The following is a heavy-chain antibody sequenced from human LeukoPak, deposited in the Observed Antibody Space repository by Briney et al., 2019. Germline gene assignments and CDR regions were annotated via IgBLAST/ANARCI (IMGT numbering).Heavy chain of an antibody. Sequence: SETLSLTCTVSGGSISSYYWSWIRQPPGKGLEWIGYIYYSGSTNYNPSLKSRVTISVDTSKNQFSLKLSSVTAADTAVYYCAKFIAPQYKNRMITIFPMALDYWGQGTLVTVSS. V-gene: IGHV4-59*01. J-gene: IGHJ4*02. CDR1: GGSISSYY. D-gene: IGHD3-9*01. CDR2: IYYSGST. CDR3: AKFIAPQYKNRMITIFPMALDY.